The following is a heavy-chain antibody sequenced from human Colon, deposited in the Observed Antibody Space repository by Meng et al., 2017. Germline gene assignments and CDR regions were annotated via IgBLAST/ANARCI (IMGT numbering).Heavy chain of an antibody. Sequence: HLKGPGPGLVKPSGTLSLTCIVSGDSISSDIWWSWVRQPPGKGLEWIGEVYHRGDTNYNPSLKSRVDISVDKSKNQFYLSLFSVTAADTAVYYCGRDQGRELINHWGQGTLVTVLL. CDR2: VYHRGDT. V-gene: IGHV4-4*02. D-gene: IGHD1-7*01. CDR3: GRDQGRELINH. CDR1: GDSISSDIW. J-gene: IGHJ4*02.